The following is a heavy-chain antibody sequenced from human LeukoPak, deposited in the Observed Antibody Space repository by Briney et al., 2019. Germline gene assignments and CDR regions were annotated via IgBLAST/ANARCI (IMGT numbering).Heavy chain of an antibody. CDR3: ARVHSGYSAYDYFDY. CDR1: GLTFSSYA. V-gene: IGHV3-23*01. D-gene: IGHD5-12*01. Sequence: GGSLRLSCAASGLTFSSYAMSWVRQAPGKGLEWVSAISGNGGSTYYADSVKGRFTISRDNSKNTLYLQMNSLRAEDTSVYYCARVHSGYSAYDYFDYWGQGTLVTVSS. CDR2: ISGNGGST. J-gene: IGHJ4*02.